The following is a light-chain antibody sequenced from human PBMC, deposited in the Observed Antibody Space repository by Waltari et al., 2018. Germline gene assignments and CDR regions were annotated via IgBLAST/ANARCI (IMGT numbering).Light chain of an antibody. Sequence: DIVLTQSPAILSLSPGERASLSCRASQSVTNYLAWYQQKPGQAPRLLIYDTSNRATGIPARVSGSGFGTDFTLTNSSLEPEDFAVYYCQQRRDWPLTFGGGTKVEIK. CDR1: QSVTNY. CDR2: DTS. V-gene: IGKV3-11*01. J-gene: IGKJ4*01. CDR3: QQRRDWPLT.